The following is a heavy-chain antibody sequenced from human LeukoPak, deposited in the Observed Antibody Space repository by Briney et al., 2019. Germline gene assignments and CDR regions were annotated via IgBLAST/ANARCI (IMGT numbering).Heavy chain of an antibody. J-gene: IGHJ4*02. CDR3: ARGTTYYYDSSGYYPTFDY. CDR2: INHSGST. V-gene: IGHV4-34*01. D-gene: IGHD3-22*01. CDR1: GGSFSGYY. Sequence: SETLSLTCAVYGGSFSGYYWSWIRQPPGKGLEWIGEINHSGSTNYNPSLKSRVTISVDTSKNQFSLKLSSVTAADTAVYYCARGTTYYYDSSGYYPTFDYWGQGTLVTVSS.